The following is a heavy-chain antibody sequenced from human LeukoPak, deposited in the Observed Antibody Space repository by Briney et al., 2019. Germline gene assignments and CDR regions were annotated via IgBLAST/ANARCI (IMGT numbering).Heavy chain of an antibody. J-gene: IGHJ4*02. CDR3: ARLNYYGFDY. CDR2: IYYSGST. V-gene: IGHV4-59*01. Sequence: LETLSLTCTVSGGSISSYYWTWIRQPPGKGLEWIGYIYYSGSTNYNPSLKSRVTISVDTSKNQFSLKLSSVTAADTAVYYCARLNYYGFDYWGQGTLVTFSS. CDR1: GGSISSYY. D-gene: IGHD1-26*01.